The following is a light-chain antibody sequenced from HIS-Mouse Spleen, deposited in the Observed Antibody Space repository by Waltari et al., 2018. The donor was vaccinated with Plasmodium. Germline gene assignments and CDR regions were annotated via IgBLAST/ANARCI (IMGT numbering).Light chain of an antibody. V-gene: IGKV3-15*01. J-gene: IGKJ3*01. CDR3: QQYNNWSFT. CDR2: GAS. Sequence: EIVMTQPPATTSASPGERATPSCRASHRVSSNLAWYQQKPGQAPRLLIYGASTRATGIPARFSGSGSGTEFTLTISSLQSEDFAVYYCQQYNNWSFTFGPGTKVDIK. CDR1: HRVSSN.